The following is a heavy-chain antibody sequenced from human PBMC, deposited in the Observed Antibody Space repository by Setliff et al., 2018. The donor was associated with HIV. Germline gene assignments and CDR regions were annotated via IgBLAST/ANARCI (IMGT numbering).Heavy chain of an antibody. V-gene: IGHV1-3*01. CDR2: INVGNGKT. CDR3: ARDRLEELVPGDAFDI. D-gene: IGHD6-13*01. J-gene: IGHJ3*02. Sequence: ASVKVSCKASGYTFISYAIHWVRQAPGQRLEWMGWINVGNGKTKYSQKLQGRVTMTTDTSTSTAYMELRSLRSDDTAVYYCARDRLEELVPGDAFDIWGQGTMVTVSS. CDR1: GYTFISYA.